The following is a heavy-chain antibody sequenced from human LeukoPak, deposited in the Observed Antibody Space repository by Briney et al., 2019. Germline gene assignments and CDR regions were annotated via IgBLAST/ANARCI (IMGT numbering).Heavy chain of an antibody. CDR2: INPSGGSA. CDR1: GYTFTSYY. V-gene: IGHV1-46*03. Sequence: ASVKVSCKASGYTFTSYYMHLVRQAPGQGLEWMGIINPSGGSASYAQKFQGRITMTRDTSTSTVYMELSSLRSEDTAVYYCATYHLGYCSSTSCYSYAFDIWGQGTMVTVSS. D-gene: IGHD2-2*02. J-gene: IGHJ3*02. CDR3: ATYHLGYCSSTSCYSYAFDI.